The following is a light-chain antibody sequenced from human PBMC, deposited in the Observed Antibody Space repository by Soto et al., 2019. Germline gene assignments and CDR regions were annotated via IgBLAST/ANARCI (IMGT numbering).Light chain of an antibody. CDR2: AAS. V-gene: IGKV1-39*01. Sequence: DIQMTQSPSSLSASVGDRVTITCRASENIRTYLNWYQQKPGKAPKLLIYAASTLQSGIPSRFSGSGSGTDFIFNISSLHPEDFAAYFCQQSYNSPPTFGQGTKVEI. J-gene: IGKJ1*01. CDR3: QQSYNSPPT. CDR1: ENIRTY.